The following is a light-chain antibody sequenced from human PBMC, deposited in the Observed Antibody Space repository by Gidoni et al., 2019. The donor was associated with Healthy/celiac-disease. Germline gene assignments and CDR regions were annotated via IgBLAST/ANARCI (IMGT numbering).Light chain of an antibody. CDR1: SGHSSYA. CDR3: QTWGTGIVV. J-gene: IGLJ2*01. V-gene: IGLV4-69*01. CDR2: LNSDGSH. Sequence: QLVLTQSPSASASLGASVKLTCPLSSGHSSYAIAWHQQQPEKGPRYLMKLNSDGSHSKGDGIPDRFSGSSSWAERYLTISSLQSEDEADYYCQTWGTGIVVFGGGTKLTVL.